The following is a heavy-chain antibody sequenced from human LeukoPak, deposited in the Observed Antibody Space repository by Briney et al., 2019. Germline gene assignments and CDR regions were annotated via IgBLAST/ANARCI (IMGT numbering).Heavy chain of an antibody. Sequence: EASVKVSCKASGYTFTSYYMHWVRQAPGQGLEWMGIINPSGGSTSYAQKFQGRVTMTRDTSTNTVYLELSSLGSEDTAVYYCARRGLAARPSGLDYWGQGTLVTVSS. CDR3: ARRGLAARPSGLDY. CDR2: INPSGGST. CDR1: GYTFTSYY. V-gene: IGHV1-46*01. J-gene: IGHJ4*02. D-gene: IGHD6-6*01.